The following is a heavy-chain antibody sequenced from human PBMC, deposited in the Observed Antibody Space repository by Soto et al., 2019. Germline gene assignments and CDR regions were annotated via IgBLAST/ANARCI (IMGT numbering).Heavy chain of an antibody. CDR1: GFTFSSYG. CDR3: ARDLFGYSSSWYHYYYYYYGMDV. J-gene: IGHJ6*02. V-gene: IGHV3-33*01. D-gene: IGHD6-13*01. Sequence: GGSLRLSCAASGFTFSSYGMHWVRQAPGKGLEWVAVIWYDGSNKYYADSVKGRFTIPRDNSKNTLYLQMNSLRAEDTAVYYCARDLFGYSSSWYHYYYYYYGMDVWGQGTTVTVSS. CDR2: IWYDGSNK.